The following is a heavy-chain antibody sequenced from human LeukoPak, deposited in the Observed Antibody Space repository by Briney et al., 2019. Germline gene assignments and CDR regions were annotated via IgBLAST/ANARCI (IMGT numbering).Heavy chain of an antibody. CDR2: IIPILGIA. CDR1: GGTFSSYA. CDR3: ARGSRDSSGYYYWYFDL. V-gene: IGHV1-69*04. J-gene: IGHJ2*01. Sequence: SVKVSCKASGGTFSSYAISWVRQAPGQGLEWMGRIIPILGIANYAQKFQGRVTITADKSTSTAYMELSSLRSEDTAVYYCARGSRDSSGYYYWYFDLRGRGTLVTVSS. D-gene: IGHD3-22*01.